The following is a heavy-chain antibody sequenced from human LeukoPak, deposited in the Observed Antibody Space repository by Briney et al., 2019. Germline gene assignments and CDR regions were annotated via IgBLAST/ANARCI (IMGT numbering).Heavy chain of an antibody. CDR3: ARDWGSIKVIADY. Sequence: ASVNVSFQATGYTFTSYGISWVRQAPGQGLEWMGWISSNSDNTNYAQKLQGRVTMTTDTSTSTAYMELRSLRSDDTALYFCARDWGSIKVIADYWGQGTLVTVSS. V-gene: IGHV1-18*01. D-gene: IGHD7-27*01. CDR1: GYTFTSYG. J-gene: IGHJ4*02. CDR2: ISSNSDNT.